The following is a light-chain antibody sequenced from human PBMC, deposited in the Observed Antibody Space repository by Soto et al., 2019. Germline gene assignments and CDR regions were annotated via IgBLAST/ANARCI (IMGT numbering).Light chain of an antibody. Sequence: QSVLTQPASVSGSPGQSITISCTGTSSDVGGYNYVSWYQHHPGKAPKLLIYDVSNRPSGVSNRFSGSKSDNTASLTISGLQPEDEADYYCSLYTTSNTRQIVFGTGTKVTV. CDR2: DVS. V-gene: IGLV2-14*03. J-gene: IGLJ1*01. CDR1: SSDVGGYNY. CDR3: SLYTTSNTRQIV.